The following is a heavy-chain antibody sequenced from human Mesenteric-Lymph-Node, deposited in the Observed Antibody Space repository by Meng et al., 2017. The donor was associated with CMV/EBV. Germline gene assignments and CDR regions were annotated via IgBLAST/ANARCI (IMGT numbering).Heavy chain of an antibody. Sequence: SETLSLTCAVYGGSFSGYYWSWIRQPPGKGLEWIGSIYYSGSTYYNPSLKSRVTISVDTSKNQFSLKLSSVTAADTAVYYCAREATVTTFYFDYWGQGTLVTVSS. D-gene: IGHD4-17*01. CDR1: GGSFSGYY. V-gene: IGHV4-34*01. J-gene: IGHJ4*02. CDR2: IYYSGST. CDR3: AREATVTTFYFDY.